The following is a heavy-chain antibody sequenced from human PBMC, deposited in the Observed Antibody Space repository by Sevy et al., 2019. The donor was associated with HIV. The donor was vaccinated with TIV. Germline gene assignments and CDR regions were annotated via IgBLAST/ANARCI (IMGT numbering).Heavy chain of an antibody. CDR1: GFPFGSYE. D-gene: IGHD4-17*01. CDR3: ARDLPPSATTVAHFDY. V-gene: IGHV3-48*03. Sequence: GGSLRLSCTASGFPFGSYEMNWVRPAPGKGLEWVSYISNSGSAKYYSDSVRGRFTISRDNAKNSLYLQMNSLRAEDTAVYYCARDLPPSATTVAHFDYWGRGTLVTVSS. CDR2: ISNSGSAK. J-gene: IGHJ4*02.